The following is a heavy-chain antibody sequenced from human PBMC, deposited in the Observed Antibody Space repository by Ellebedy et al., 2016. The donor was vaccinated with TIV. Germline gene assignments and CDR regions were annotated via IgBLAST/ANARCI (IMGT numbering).Heavy chain of an antibody. Sequence: ASVKVSXKASRYTFAGYYMHWVRLAPGQGLEWMGWLNPNTGATSYAQNFQDRVTMTGDTSISTAYMELRGLRSDDTAIYYCARDLTNYLQDDCWGQGTLVTVSS. J-gene: IGHJ4*02. CDR3: ARDLTNYLQDDC. D-gene: IGHD2-8*01. V-gene: IGHV1-2*02. CDR1: RYTFAGYY. CDR2: LNPNTGAT.